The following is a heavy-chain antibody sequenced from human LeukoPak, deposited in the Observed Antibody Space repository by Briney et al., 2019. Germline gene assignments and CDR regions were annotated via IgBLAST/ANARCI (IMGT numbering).Heavy chain of an antibody. J-gene: IGHJ4*02. D-gene: IGHD2/OR15-2a*01. V-gene: IGHV3-48*03. CDR2: ISFSGSTI. Sequence: GGSLRLSCAASGFTFSSSEMNWVRQAPGKGLEWVSYISFSGSTIYYADSVKGRFTISRDNARNSLYLQMNSLRAEDTAVYYCARGPSSSNLLWFDYWGQGTLVTVSS. CDR1: GFTFSSSE. CDR3: ARGPSSSNLLWFDY.